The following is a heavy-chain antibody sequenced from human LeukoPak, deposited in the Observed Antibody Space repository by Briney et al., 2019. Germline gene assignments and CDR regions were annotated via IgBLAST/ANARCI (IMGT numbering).Heavy chain of an antibody. D-gene: IGHD3-16*02. CDR2: INHSGST. Sequence: SETLSLTCAVYGGSFSGYYWSWIRQPPGKGLEWIGEINHSGSTNYNPSPKSRVTISVDTSKNQFSLKLSSVTAADTAVYYCARKGYDYVWGSYPIGAHKYYFDYWGQGTLVTVSS. V-gene: IGHV4-34*01. J-gene: IGHJ4*02. CDR3: ARKGYDYVWGSYPIGAHKYYFDY. CDR1: GGSFSGYY.